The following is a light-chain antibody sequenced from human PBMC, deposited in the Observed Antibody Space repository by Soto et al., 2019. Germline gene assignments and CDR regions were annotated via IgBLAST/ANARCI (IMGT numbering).Light chain of an antibody. CDR3: SSYTSSSTPSV. CDR2: DVS. Sequence: QSVPTQPAFVSGSPGQSITISSTGTSSDVGGYNYVSWYQQHPGKAPKLMIYDVSNRPSGVSNRFSGSKSGNTASLTISGLQAEDEADYYCSSYTSSSTPSVFGGGTKVTVL. CDR1: SSDVGGYNY. J-gene: IGLJ2*01. V-gene: IGLV2-14*01.